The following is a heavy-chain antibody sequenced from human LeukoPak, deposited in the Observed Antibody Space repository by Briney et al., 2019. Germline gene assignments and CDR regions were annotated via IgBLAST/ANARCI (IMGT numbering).Heavy chain of an antibody. CDR3: AKDRSKGSYGDDFDF. J-gene: IGHJ4*02. CDR2: INPNSGGT. V-gene: IGHV1-2*02. CDR1: GYTFTGYY. Sequence: ASVKVSCKASGYTFTGYYMHWVRQAPGQGVEWMGWINPNSGGTNYAQKFQGRVTMTRDTSISSAYVELSRLRSDDTAVYYCAKDRSKGSYGDDFDFWGQGTLVTVSS. D-gene: IGHD1-26*01.